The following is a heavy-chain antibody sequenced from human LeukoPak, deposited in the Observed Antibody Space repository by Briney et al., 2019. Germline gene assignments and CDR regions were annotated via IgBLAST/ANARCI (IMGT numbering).Heavy chain of an antibody. J-gene: IGHJ5*02. V-gene: IGHV1-46*01. CDR1: GYTFTGYY. D-gene: IGHD2-15*01. CDR2: INPSAGST. CDR3: ARPGYCSGGRCPSWFDP. Sequence: RGASVKVSCKASGYTFTGYYMHWVRQAPGQGLEWMGIINPSAGSTTYAQKFQDRVTMTSDTSTSTVYMELSSLRSEDTAVYYCARPGYCSGGRCPSWFDPWGQGTLVIVSS.